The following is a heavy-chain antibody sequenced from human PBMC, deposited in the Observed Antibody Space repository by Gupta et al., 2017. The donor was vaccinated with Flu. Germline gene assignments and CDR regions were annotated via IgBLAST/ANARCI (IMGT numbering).Heavy chain of an antibody. V-gene: IGHV3-33*01. CDR2: IWYDGSNK. CDR1: GFRFSSYG. CDR3: ARGSTEFDY. J-gene: IGHJ4*02. Sequence: QVQLVESGGGVVQHGRSLRISCSGAGFRFSSYGMHWVRQAPGKGLEWVAVIWYDGSNKYYADSVKGRFTISRDNSKNTLYLQMNSLRAEDTAVYYCARGSTEFDYWGQGTLVTVSS. D-gene: IGHD1-26*01.